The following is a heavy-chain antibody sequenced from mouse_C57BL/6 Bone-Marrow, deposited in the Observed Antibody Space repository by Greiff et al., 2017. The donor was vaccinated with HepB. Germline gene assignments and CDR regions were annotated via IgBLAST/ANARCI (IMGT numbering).Heavy chain of an antibody. Sequence: EVQRVESGGGLVKPGGSLKLSCAASGFTFSSYTMSWVRQTPEKRLEWVATISGGGGNTYYPDSVKGRFTIPRDNAKNTLYLQMSSLRSEDAALYYCARRGYGSSYFAYWGQGTLITVSA. V-gene: IGHV5-9*01. J-gene: IGHJ3*01. CDR2: ISGGGGNT. CDR1: GFTFSSYT. CDR3: ARRGYGSSYFAY. D-gene: IGHD1-1*01.